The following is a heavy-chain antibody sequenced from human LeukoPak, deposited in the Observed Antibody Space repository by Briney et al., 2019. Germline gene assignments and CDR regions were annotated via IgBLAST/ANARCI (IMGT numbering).Heavy chain of an antibody. Sequence: SETLSLTCAVYGGSFSGYYWSWIRQPPGKGLEWIGEINHSGSTNYNPSLKSRVTISVDTSDNQFSLQLSSVTAADTAVYYCARGSYSSGRRSVTAFDYWGQGTLVTVSS. D-gene: IGHD6-19*01. CDR1: GGSFSGYY. J-gene: IGHJ4*02. CDR2: INHSGST. V-gene: IGHV4-34*01. CDR3: ARGSYSSGRRSVTAFDY.